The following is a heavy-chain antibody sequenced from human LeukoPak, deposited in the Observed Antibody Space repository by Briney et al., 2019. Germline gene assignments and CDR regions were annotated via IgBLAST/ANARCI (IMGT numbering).Heavy chain of an antibody. CDR3: IRDMGFNLLKDAFDV. CDR2: ISWDSGNK. D-gene: IGHD1-14*01. J-gene: IGHJ3*01. Sequence: GGSLRLSCAVSGFTFSNYWMSWVRQAPGKGLEWVSSISWDSGNKAYADSVKGRFTISRDNAKNSLYLQMNSLRPEDTAFYYCIRDMGFNLLKDAFDVWGQGTLVTVSS. V-gene: IGHV3-9*01. CDR1: GFTFSNYW.